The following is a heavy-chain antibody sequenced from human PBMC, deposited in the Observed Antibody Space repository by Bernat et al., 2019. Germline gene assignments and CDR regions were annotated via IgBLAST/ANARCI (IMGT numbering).Heavy chain of an antibody. Sequence: QVQLQESGPGLVKPSETLSLTCTVSGGSISSYYWSWIRQPPGKGLEWIGYIYYSGSTSYNPSLKSRVTISVDTSKKQFSLKLSSVTAADTAVYYCARASWVAEHFWSGYPREDAFDIWGQGTMVTVSS. CDR2: IYYSGST. CDR3: ARASWVAEHFWSGYPREDAFDI. J-gene: IGHJ3*02. V-gene: IGHV4-59*01. CDR1: GGSISSYY. D-gene: IGHD3-3*02.